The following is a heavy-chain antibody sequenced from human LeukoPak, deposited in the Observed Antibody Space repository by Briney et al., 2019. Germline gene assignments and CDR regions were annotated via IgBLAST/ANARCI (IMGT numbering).Heavy chain of an antibody. D-gene: IGHD3-10*01. CDR1: GDSLSSSY. V-gene: IGHV4-59*08. CDR2: LHHNGGT. J-gene: IGHJ5*02. CDR3: ARALVRGVVGPQFDP. Sequence: SETLSLTCTVSGDSLSSSYWSWIRQSPGKGLEWIGYLHHNGGTKDNPSLKSRATISVDTFQNKFFLRMRSVTAADTAVYYCARALVRGVVGPQFDPWGQGMLVTVSS.